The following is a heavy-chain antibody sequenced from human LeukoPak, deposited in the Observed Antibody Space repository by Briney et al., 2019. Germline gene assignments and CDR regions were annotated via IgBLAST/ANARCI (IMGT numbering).Heavy chain of an antibody. D-gene: IGHD2-15*01. CDR2: INGDGSST. CDR1: GFTFRSSV. J-gene: IGHJ4*02. Sequence: SLSLSCSASGFTFRSSVMYWVRQAPGRGLEYVSAINGDGSSTYADSVKGSFTISRDNTKNTLYLQMSSQRAEDTAVYYCVKAQGYCSGGTCYFDYWGQGTLVTVSS. V-gene: IGHV3-64D*06. CDR3: VKAQGYCSGGTCYFDY.